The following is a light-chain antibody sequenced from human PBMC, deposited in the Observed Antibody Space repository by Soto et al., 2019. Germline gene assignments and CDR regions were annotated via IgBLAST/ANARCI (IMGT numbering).Light chain of an antibody. Sequence: QSALTQPASVSGSPGQSITISCTGTSSDVGGYNYVSWYQQHPGKAPKILIYDVSYRPSGVSNRFSGSKSGNTASLTISGLQPEDEADYYCSSYTSTNTLLFGGGTKLTVL. V-gene: IGLV2-14*01. CDR2: DVS. CDR1: SSDVGGYNY. J-gene: IGLJ2*01. CDR3: SSYTSTNTLL.